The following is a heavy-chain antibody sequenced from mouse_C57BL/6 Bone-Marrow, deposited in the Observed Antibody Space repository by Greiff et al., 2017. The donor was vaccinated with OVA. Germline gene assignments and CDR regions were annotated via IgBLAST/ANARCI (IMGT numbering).Heavy chain of an antibody. CDR1: GFTFSSYA. V-gene: IGHV5-9-1*02. CDR2: ISSGGDYI. D-gene: IGHD2-5*01. Sequence: DVMLVESGEGLVKPGGSLKLSCAASGFTFSSYAMSWVRQTPEKRLEWVAYISSGGDYIYYADTVKGRFTISRDNARNTLYLQMSSLKSEDTAMYYCTRDQRSNRAMDYWGQGTSGTVSS. J-gene: IGHJ4*01. CDR3: TRDQRSNRAMDY.